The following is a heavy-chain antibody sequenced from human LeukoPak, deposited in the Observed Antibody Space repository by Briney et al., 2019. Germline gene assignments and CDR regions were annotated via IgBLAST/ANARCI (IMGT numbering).Heavy chain of an antibody. CDR3: ARTVARIGY. Sequence: GGSLRLSCAASGFTFSSYEMNRVRQAPGKGLEWVSHISSSGSTIYYTDSVKGRFTISRDNSKNSLYLQMNSLRAEDTAIYYCARTVARIGYWGQGTLVTVSS. V-gene: IGHV3-48*03. D-gene: IGHD4-23*01. CDR2: ISSSGSTI. J-gene: IGHJ4*02. CDR1: GFTFSSYE.